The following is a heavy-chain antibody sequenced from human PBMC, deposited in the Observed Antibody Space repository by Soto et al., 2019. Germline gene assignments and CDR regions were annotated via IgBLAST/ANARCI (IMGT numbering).Heavy chain of an antibody. CDR2: IIPIFGTA. Sequence: SVKVSCKASGGTFISYAISWVRQAPGQGLEWMGGIIPIFGTANYAQKFQGRVTITADKSTSTAYMELSSLRSEDTAVYYCARAGTPVYYYGMDVWGQGTTVTVSS. CDR3: ARAGTPVYYYGMDV. V-gene: IGHV1-69*06. J-gene: IGHJ6*02. CDR1: GGTFISYA. D-gene: IGHD6-13*01.